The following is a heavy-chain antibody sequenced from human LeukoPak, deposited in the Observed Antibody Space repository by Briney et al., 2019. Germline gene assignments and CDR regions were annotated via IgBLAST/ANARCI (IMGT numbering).Heavy chain of an antibody. V-gene: IGHV3-74*01. Sequence: TGGSLRLSCAASGFTFSSYWMHWARQAPGKGLVWVSRINSDGSGTRYADSVKGRFTISRDDAKNTLYLQMNTLRAEDTAVYYCARDSGTTDFDYWGQGTLVTVSS. CDR1: GFTFSSYW. CDR2: INSDGSGT. D-gene: IGHD2/OR15-2a*01. CDR3: ARDSGTTDFDY. J-gene: IGHJ4*02.